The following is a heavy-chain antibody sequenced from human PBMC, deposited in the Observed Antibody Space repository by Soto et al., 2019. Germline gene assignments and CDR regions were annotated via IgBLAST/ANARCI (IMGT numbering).Heavy chain of an antibody. V-gene: IGHV1-58*01. J-gene: IGHJ6*02. CDR3: AAGTLSLYGDYVQGYYYGMDV. CDR2: IVVGSGNT. CDR1: GFTFTSSA. Sequence: SVTVSCKASGFTFTSSAVQWVRQARGQRLEWIGWIVVGSGNTNYAQKFQERVTITRDMSTSTAYMELSSLRSEDTAVYYCAAGTLSLYGDYVQGYYYGMDVWGQGTTVTVSS. D-gene: IGHD4-17*01.